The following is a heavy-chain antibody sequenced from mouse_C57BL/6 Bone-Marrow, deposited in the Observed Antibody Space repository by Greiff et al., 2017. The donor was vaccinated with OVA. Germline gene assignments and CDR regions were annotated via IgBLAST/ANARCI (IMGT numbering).Heavy chain of an antibody. CDR2: ITPSSGYT. D-gene: IGHD2-4*01. Sequence: VKLQESGAELAKPGASVKLSCKASGYTFTSYRMHWVKQRPGQGLEWIGYITPSSGYTKYNQKFKDKATLTADKSSNTAYMQLSRLTYEYSAVYYCARPFAIYYDYEGYFDDWGKGTTLTVSS. CDR1: GYTFTSYR. CDR3: ARPFAIYYDYEGYFDD. V-gene: IGHV1-7*01. J-gene: IGHJ2*01.